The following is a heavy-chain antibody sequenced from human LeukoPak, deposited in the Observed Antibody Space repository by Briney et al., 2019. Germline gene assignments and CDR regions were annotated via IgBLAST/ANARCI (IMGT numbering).Heavy chain of an antibody. CDR1: GFTFSSYA. J-gene: IGHJ6*02. Sequence: GGSLRLSCAASGFTFSSYAMHWVRQAPGKGLEWVAVISYDGSNKYYADSGKGRFTISRDNSKNTLYLQMNSLRAEDTAVYYCARDRDGLGYDSWLDGMDVWGQGTTVTVSS. CDR2: ISYDGSNK. D-gene: IGHD5-12*01. CDR3: ARDRDGLGYDSWLDGMDV. V-gene: IGHV3-30-3*01.